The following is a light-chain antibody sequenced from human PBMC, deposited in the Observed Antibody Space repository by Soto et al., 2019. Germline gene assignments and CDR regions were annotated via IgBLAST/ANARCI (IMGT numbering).Light chain of an antibody. Sequence: QSALTQPASVSGSPGQSITISCTGTSSDVGSYNLVSWYQQHPGKAPKLMIYGVSKRPSGVSNRFSGSKSGNTASLTISGLQAEDEADYYCCSYAGSSFYVFGTGTKVTVL. CDR1: SSDVGSYNL. V-gene: IGLV2-23*02. CDR2: GVS. CDR3: CSYAGSSFYV. J-gene: IGLJ1*01.